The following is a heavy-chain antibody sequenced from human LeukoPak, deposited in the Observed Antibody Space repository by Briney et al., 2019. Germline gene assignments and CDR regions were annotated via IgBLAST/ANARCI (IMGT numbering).Heavy chain of an antibody. CDR3: AKAPTRITMVRYYYYYGMDV. CDR2: IKQDGSEK. V-gene: IGHV3-7*01. Sequence: GGSLRLSCTTSGFIFGEYALSWFRQAPGKGLEWVANIKQDGSEKYYVDSVKGRFTISRDNAKNSLYLQMNSLRADDTAVYYCAKAPTRITMVRYYYYYGMDVWGQGTTVTVSS. J-gene: IGHJ6*02. CDR1: GFIFGEYA. D-gene: IGHD3-10*01.